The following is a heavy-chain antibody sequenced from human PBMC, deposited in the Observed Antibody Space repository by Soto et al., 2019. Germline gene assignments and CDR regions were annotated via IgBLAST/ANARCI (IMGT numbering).Heavy chain of an antibody. CDR2: INPGNGNT. D-gene: IGHD3-10*01. V-gene: IGHV1-3*01. CDR1: GYTFMTYA. CDR3: ARVRMLWYGELAH. Sequence: QVQLVRSGAEVKKPGASVKISCKTSGYTFMTYALHWVRQAPGQRPEWMGWINPGNGNTEYSQKLQGRVTITRDTSARTVFMEVANMTSEDTAVYYCARVRMLWYGELAHWGQGTQVIVSA. J-gene: IGHJ4*02.